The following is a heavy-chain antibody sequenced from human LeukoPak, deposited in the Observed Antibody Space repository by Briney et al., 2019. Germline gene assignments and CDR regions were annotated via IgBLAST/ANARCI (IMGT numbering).Heavy chain of an antibody. Sequence: PGGSLRLSCAASGFTFSSYSMNWVRQAPGKGLEWVSYISSSSSTIYYADSVKGRFTISRDNAKNSLYLQMNSLRAEDTAVYYCARGRLYDSSGNAFDIWGQGTMVTVSS. CDR2: ISSSSSTI. J-gene: IGHJ3*02. D-gene: IGHD3-22*01. CDR3: ARGRLYDSSGNAFDI. CDR1: GFTFSSYS. V-gene: IGHV3-48*04.